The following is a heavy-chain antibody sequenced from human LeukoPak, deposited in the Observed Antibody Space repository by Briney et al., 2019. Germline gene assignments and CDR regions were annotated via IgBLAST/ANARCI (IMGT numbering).Heavy chain of an antibody. J-gene: IGHJ4*02. CDR1: GGSFSGYY. D-gene: IGHD3-16*02. Sequence: TSETLSLTCAVYGGSFSGYYWNWIRQPPGKGPEWIGEINHFGSTNYNPSLKSRVTISGDTSKKQFSLKVKSVTAADTAVYYCARGYRAHQTFYSYHYFDSWAQGTLVTVSS. CDR3: ARGYRAHQTFYSYHYFDS. V-gene: IGHV4-34*01. CDR2: INHFGST.